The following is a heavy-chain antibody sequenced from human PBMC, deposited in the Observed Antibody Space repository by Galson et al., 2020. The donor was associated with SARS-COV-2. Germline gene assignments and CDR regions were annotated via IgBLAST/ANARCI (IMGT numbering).Heavy chain of an antibody. J-gene: IGHJ5*02. Sequence: SETLSLTCTVSGGSISSYYWSWIRQPPGKGLEWIGYIYYSGSTNYNPSLKSRVTISVDTSKNQFSLKLSSVTAADTAVYYCARDFRRIRFDPWGQGTLVTVSS. CDR3: ARDFRRIRFDP. CDR2: IYYSGST. CDR1: GGSISSYY. V-gene: IGHV4-59*01. D-gene: IGHD2-15*01.